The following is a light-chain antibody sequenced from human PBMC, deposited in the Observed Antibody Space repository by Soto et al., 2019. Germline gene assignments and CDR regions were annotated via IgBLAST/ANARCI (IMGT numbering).Light chain of an antibody. CDR3: QVWDTGSLHAI. J-gene: IGLJ2*01. CDR2: EDS. Sequence: SYELTQPPAVSLAPGQTASITCVGANVGGKSVHWYQQKAGQAPVLVIHEDSDRPSGIPERFSGSTSANTATLTISRVEAGDEAAYYCQVWDTGSLHAIFGGGTKLTVL. CDR1: NVGGKS. V-gene: IGLV3-21*02.